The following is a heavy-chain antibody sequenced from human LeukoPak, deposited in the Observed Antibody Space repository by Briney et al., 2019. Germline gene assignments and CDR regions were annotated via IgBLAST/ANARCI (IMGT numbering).Heavy chain of an antibody. Sequence: KSSESLSLTCTVSRGSITVYYWSCVRQPPGKGLEYIVHIYYTGTTDYNPSHKSRVTMSVDTSKNQFSLRLISVTASDTAVYFCAGAPNRHFFDYWGHGTLVAVSS. CDR1: RGSITVYY. V-gene: IGHV4-59*01. CDR2: IYYTGTT. CDR3: AGAPNRHFFDY. J-gene: IGHJ4*01.